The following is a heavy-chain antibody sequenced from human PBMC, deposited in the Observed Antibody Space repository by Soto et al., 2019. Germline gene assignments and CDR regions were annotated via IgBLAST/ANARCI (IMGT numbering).Heavy chain of an antibody. CDR3: AKSKSGIFTGYYAFDI. CDR2: ISYDGSNK. D-gene: IGHD3-9*01. J-gene: IGHJ3*02. CDR1: GFTFSSYG. V-gene: IGHV3-30*18. Sequence: AGGSLRLSCAVSGFTFSSYGMHWVRQAPGKGLEWVAVISYDGSNKYYADSVKGRFTISRDYSKNTLYLQMNSLGAEDTAVYYCAKSKSGIFTGYYAFDIWGQGTMVTVSS.